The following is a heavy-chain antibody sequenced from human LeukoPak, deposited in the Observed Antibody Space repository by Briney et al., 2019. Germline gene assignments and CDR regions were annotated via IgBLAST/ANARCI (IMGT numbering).Heavy chain of an antibody. CDR1: GYTFTSSD. Sequence: VSVKVSCKASGYTFTSSDINWVRQATGQGLEWMGWMNPNSGNTGYAQKFQGRVTMTRNTSISTAFMELSSLRSEDTAVYYCARVTTRPRRHLDYWGQGTLVTVSS. D-gene: IGHD6-6*01. J-gene: IGHJ4*02. CDR2: MNPNSGNT. V-gene: IGHV1-8*01. CDR3: ARVTTRPRRHLDY.